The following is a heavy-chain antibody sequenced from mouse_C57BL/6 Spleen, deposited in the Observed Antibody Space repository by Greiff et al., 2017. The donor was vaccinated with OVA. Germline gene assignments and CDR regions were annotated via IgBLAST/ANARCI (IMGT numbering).Heavy chain of an antibody. CDR3: ASPGTMDYFDY. V-gene: IGHV3-6*01. CDR2: ISYDGSN. CDR1: GYSITSGYY. Sequence: EVKLMESGPGLVKPSQSLSLTCSVTGYSITSGYYWNWIRQFPGNKLEWMGYISYDGSNNYNPSLKNRISITRDTSKNQFFLKLNSVTTEDTATYSCASPGTMDYFDYWGQGTTLTVSS. J-gene: IGHJ2*01. D-gene: IGHD4-1*01.